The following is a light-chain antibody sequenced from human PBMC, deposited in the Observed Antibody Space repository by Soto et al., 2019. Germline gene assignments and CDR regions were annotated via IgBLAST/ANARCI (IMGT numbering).Light chain of an antibody. CDR2: AAS. CDR3: QQLFDSPIT. J-gene: IGKJ5*01. CDR1: QGISTY. V-gene: IGKV1-9*01. Sequence: DIQMTQSPSTRSASVGDGVTITCRPSQGISTYLAWYQVTPGKAPKLLIYAASTLESGVPSRFSATVSGTEFSLTITSLQPEDFATYYCQQLFDSPITFGQGTRLEI.